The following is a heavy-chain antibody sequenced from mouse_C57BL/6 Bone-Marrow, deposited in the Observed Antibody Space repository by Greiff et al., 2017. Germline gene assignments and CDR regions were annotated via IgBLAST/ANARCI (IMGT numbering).Heavy chain of an antibody. Sequence: DVKLVESGGGLVQPGGSLKLSCAASGFTFSDYYMYWVRQTPEKRLEWVAYISNGGGSTYYPDTVQGRFTISRDNAKNTLYLQMSRLKSEDTAMYYCARQGNWAWFAYWGQGTLVTVSA. D-gene: IGHD4-1*01. J-gene: IGHJ3*01. CDR2: ISNGGGST. CDR3: ARQGNWAWFAY. V-gene: IGHV5-12*01. CDR1: GFTFSDYY.